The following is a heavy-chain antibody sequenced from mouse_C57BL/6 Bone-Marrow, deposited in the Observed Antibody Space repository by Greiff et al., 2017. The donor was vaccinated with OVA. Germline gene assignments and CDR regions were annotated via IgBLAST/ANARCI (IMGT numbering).Heavy chain of an antibody. V-gene: IGHV1-53*01. J-gene: IGHJ2*01. D-gene: IGHD1-2*01. CDR3: ASKGELRPFDY. CDR2: INPSNGGT. CDR1: GYTFTSYW. Sequence: VQLQQSGTELVKPGASVKLSCKASGYTFTSYWMHWVKQRPGQGLEWIGNINPSNGGTKYNEKFKSKATLTVDNSSSTAYMQLSSLTSEDSAVYYCASKGELRPFDYWGQGTTLTVSS.